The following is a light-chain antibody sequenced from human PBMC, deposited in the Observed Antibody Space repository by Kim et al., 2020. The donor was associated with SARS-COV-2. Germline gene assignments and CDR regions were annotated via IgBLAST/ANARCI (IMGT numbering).Light chain of an antibody. CDR3: QQSDT. CDR2: GAS. CDR1: QTVNSSN. Sequence: GTLSMSQGKRATVSCMASQTVNSSNVAWSQKKPGQSARLLRYGASRRATGIPDRFSGSGSGTDFTLTISRLEPEDVAVYYCQQSDTFGQGTELEI. J-gene: IGKJ2*01. V-gene: IGKV3-20*01.